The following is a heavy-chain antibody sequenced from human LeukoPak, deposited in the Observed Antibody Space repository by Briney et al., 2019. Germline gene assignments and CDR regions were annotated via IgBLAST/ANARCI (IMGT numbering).Heavy chain of an antibody. CDR3: ARATTVPPRDYFDY. J-gene: IGHJ4*02. Sequence: GASVKVSCKASGSTFTSYDTNWVRQATGQGLEWMGWMNPNSGNTGYAQKFQGRVTMTRNTSISTAYMELSSLRSEDTAVYYCARATTVPPRDYFDYWGQGTLVTVSS. D-gene: IGHD4-17*01. CDR2: MNPNSGNT. V-gene: IGHV1-8*01. CDR1: GSTFTSYD.